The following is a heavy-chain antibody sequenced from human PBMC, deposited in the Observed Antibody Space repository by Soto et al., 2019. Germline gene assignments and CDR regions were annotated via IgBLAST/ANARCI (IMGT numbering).Heavy chain of an antibody. J-gene: IGHJ3*02. Sequence: VQLAQSGAEVKKPGASVKVSCKASGYTFTSYYIHWVRQAPGQGLEWMGIINPSGDSRSYAQKFQGRVTMTRDTSTSTVYMELSCLRSEDTAVYYCARGGGYGEHIWGQGTMVTVSS. D-gene: IGHD4-17*01. CDR3: ARGGGYGEHI. CDR2: INPSGDSR. V-gene: IGHV1-46*03. CDR1: GYTFTSYY.